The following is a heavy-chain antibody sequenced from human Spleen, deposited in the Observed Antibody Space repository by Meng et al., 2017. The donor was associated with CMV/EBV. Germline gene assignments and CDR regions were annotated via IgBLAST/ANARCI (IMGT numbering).Heavy chain of an antibody. CDR1: GYTYD. CDR3: ARVGLDYYFDY. J-gene: IGHJ4*02. V-gene: IGHV1-18*01. Sequence: KASCKAAGYTYDITWVRQAPGQGLEWMGWISAYNGITNYAQKVQGRVTMTTDTSTSTAYMELRSLRSDDTAVYYCARVGLDYYFDYWGQGTLVTVSS. D-gene: IGHD3/OR15-3a*01. CDR2: ISAYNGIT.